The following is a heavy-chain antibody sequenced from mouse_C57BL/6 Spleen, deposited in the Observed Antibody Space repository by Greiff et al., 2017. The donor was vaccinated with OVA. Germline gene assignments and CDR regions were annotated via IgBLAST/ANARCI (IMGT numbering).Heavy chain of an antibody. V-gene: IGHV1-81*01. J-gene: IGHJ3*01. CDR1: GYTFTSYG. CDR2: IYPRSGNT. Sequence: QVQLKESGAELARPGASVKLSCKASGYTFTSYGISWVKQRTGQGLEWIGEIYPRSGNTYYNEKFKGKATLTADKSSSTAYMELRSLTSEDSAVYFCAKTAQATSFAYWGQGTLVTVSA. CDR3: AKTAQATSFAY. D-gene: IGHD3-2*02.